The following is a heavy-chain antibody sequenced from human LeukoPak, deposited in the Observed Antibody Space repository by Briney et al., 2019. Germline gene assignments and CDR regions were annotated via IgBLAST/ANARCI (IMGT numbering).Heavy chain of an antibody. Sequence: GGSLRLSCAASGFTFSDYYMSWIRQTPGKGLEWVSYISSSGGTIYYADSVRGRFTLSRDNAKNSLYLQMNSLRAEDTAVYYCARDHSSSRDYYYYYGMDVWGQGTTVTVSS. CDR1: GFTFSDYY. V-gene: IGHV3-11*04. J-gene: IGHJ6*02. D-gene: IGHD6-13*01. CDR2: ISSSGGTI. CDR3: ARDHSSSRDYYYYYGMDV.